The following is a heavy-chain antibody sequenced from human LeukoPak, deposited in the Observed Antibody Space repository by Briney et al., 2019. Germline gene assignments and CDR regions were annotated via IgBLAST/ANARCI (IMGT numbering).Heavy chain of an antibody. D-gene: IGHD6-6*01. CDR2: INGRGIT. J-gene: IGHJ4*02. CDR3: ARDIESVRSSPGYYFDY. CDR1: GFTFSSYT. V-gene: IGHV3-23*01. Sequence: GGSLRLSCTASGFTFSSYTMSWVRQAPGEGLEWLSAINGRGITYYADSVKGRFTISRDKSKNTPYLQMNSLRAEDSAVYYCARDIESVRSSPGYYFDYWGQGTLVTVSS.